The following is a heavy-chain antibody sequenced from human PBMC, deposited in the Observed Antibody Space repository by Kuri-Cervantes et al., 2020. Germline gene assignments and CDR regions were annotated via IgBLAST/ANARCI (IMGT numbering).Heavy chain of an antibody. J-gene: IGHJ6*02. CDR1: GYTFTSYG. V-gene: IGHV1-18*04. CDR2: ISAYNGNT. D-gene: IGHD3-10*01. CDR3: ARMIAYGSGGRFREDD. Sequence: ASVKVSCKASGYTFTSYGISWVRQAPGQGLEWMGWISAYNGNTNYAQKLQGRVTMTTDTSTSTAYMALRSLRSDDTAEYYYARMIAYGSGGRFREDDWGQGTTVTVSS.